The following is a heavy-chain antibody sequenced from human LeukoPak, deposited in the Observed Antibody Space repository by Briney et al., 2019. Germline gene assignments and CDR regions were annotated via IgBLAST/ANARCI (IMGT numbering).Heavy chain of an antibody. V-gene: IGHV3-30-3*01. CDR3: ARSSGYYLDFDY. J-gene: IGHJ4*02. CDR1: GFTFSSYT. D-gene: IGHD3-22*01. CDR2: IPYDGSNK. Sequence: GGSLRLSCAASGFTFSSYTMHWVRQAPGKGLEWVAVIPYDGSNKYYADSVKGRFTISRDNSKNTLYLQMNSLRAGDTAVYYCARSSGYYLDFDYWGQGTLVTVSS.